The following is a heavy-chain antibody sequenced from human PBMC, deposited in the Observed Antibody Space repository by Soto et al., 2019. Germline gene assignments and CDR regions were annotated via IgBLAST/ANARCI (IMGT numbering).Heavy chain of an antibody. D-gene: IGHD4-17*01. CDR2: ISYDGSNK. Sequence: GGSLRLSCAASGFTFSSYGMHWVRQAPGKGLEWVAVISYDGSNKYYADSVKGRFTISRDNSKNTLYLQMNSLRAEDTAVYYCAKDLKDYGDGYYFDYWGQGTLVTVSS. CDR3: AKDLKDYGDGYYFDY. V-gene: IGHV3-30*18. CDR1: GFTFSSYG. J-gene: IGHJ4*02.